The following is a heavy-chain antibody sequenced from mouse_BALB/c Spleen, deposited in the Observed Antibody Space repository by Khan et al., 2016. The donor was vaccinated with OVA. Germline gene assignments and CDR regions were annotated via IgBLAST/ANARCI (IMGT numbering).Heavy chain of an antibody. CDR2: INTYTGQP. CDR1: GYTFTNYG. J-gene: IGHJ1*01. D-gene: IGHD6-1*01. CDR3: ARSNPYWYFDV. Sequence: QIQLVQSGPELKKPGETVKISCKASGYTFTNYGMNWVKQAPGKGLKWMGWINTYTGQPTYADDFKGRFAFSLETSASTAYLQINNLKNEDTATYCCARSNPYWYFDVWGAGTTVTVSS. V-gene: IGHV9-3-1*01.